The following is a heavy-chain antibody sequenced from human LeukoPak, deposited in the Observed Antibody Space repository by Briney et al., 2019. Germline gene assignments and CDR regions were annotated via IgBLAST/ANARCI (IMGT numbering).Heavy chain of an antibody. CDR1: GFTFSRYS. CDR3: ARSITMIVVAPGN. J-gene: IGHJ4*02. CDR2: ISGSGGST. V-gene: IGHV3-23*01. Sequence: GGSLRLSCVASGFTFSRYSMNWVRQAPGKGLEWVSAISGSGGSTYYADSVKGRFTISRDNSKNTLYLQMNSLRAEDTAVYYCARSITMIVVAPGNWGQGTLVTVSS. D-gene: IGHD3-22*01.